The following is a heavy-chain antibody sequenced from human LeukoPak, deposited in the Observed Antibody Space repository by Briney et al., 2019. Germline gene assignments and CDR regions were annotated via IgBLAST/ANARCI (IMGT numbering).Heavy chain of an antibody. D-gene: IGHD6-13*01. V-gene: IGHV3-9*03. J-gene: IGHJ6*03. CDR2: ISWNSGSI. CDR3: AKGAAGSYYHMDV. CDR1: GFTFDDYA. Sequence: GGSLRLSCAASGFTFDDYAMHWVRQAPGKGLEWVSGISWNSGSIGYADSVKGRFTISRDNAKNSLYLQMNSLRAEDMALYYCAKGAAGSYYHMDVWGKGTTVTVSS.